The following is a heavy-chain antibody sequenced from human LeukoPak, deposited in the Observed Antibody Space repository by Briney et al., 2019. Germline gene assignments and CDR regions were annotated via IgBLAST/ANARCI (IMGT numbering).Heavy chain of an antibody. CDR1: GGSISSYY. V-gene: IGHV4-4*07. CDR3: ARDRKDFRGYYYYMDV. Sequence: SETLSLTCTVSGGSISSYYWSWIRQPAGKGLEWIGRIYTSGSTNYNPSLKSRVTMSVDTSKNQFSLKLSSVTAADTAVYYCARDRKDFRGYYYYMDVWGKGTTVTVSS. D-gene: IGHD3/OR15-3a*01. CDR2: IYTSGST. J-gene: IGHJ6*03.